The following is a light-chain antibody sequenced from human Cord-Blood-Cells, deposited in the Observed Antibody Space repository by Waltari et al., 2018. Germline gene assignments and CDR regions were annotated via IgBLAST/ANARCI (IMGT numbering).Light chain of an antibody. CDR2: DVS. Sequence: QSALTQPRSVSGSPGQSVTISCTGTSSDVGGYNYVSWYQQHPGKAPKLMIDDVSKRPSGVPDRFSGSKSGNTASLTIAELQAEDEADYYCCSYAGSYTWVFGGGTKLTVL. V-gene: IGLV2-11*01. J-gene: IGLJ3*02. CDR3: CSYAGSYTWV. CDR1: SSDVGGYNY.